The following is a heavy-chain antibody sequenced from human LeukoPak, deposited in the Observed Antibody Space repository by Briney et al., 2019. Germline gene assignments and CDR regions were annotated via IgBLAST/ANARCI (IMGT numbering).Heavy chain of an antibody. D-gene: IGHD3-22*01. CDR3: AGLVGRYSSGLYYYYFDY. CDR1: GDSINSLDL. J-gene: IGHJ4*02. Sequence: SGTLSLTCTVSGDSINSLDLWSWVRQPPGKGLEWIGEMYLSGTTHSNPSVKSRVTISIDKSKNQLFLNLSSVTAAGTAVYYCAGLVGRYSSGLYYYYFDYWGQGTLVTVSS. CDR2: MYLSGTT. V-gene: IGHV4-4*02.